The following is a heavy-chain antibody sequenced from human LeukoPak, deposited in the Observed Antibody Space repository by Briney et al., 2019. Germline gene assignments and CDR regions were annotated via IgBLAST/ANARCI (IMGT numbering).Heavy chain of an antibody. D-gene: IGHD5-24*01. CDR2: TYYRSKWYN. V-gene: IGHV6-1*01. CDR1: GDSVSSDSVA. Sequence: SQTLSLTCVISGDSVSSDSVAWNWIRQSPSRGLEWLGRTYYRSKWYNDYAASVRSRITINPDTSKNRFSLQLNSLTPEDTAVYYCARDNLGDGWPLDYWGQGILVTVSP. CDR3: ARDNLGDGWPLDY. J-gene: IGHJ4*02.